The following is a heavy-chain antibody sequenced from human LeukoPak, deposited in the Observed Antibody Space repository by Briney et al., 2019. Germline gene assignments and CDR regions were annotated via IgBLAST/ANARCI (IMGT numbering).Heavy chain of an antibody. Sequence: SETLSLTCTVSGYSISSGYFWGWIRRPPGKELEWIGVYHVGTTDYNPSLKSRVTISVDRSKNQMSLKLSSVTAADTAVYYCARCLGFLIGSSWYPDAFDIWGQGTMVTVSS. J-gene: IGHJ3*02. CDR3: ARCLGFLIGSSWYPDAFDI. CDR1: GYSISSGYF. V-gene: IGHV4-38-2*02. D-gene: IGHD6-13*01. CDR2: VYHVGTT.